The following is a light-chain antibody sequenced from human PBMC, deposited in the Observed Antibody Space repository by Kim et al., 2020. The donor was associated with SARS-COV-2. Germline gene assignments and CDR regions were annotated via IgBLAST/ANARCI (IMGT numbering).Light chain of an antibody. J-gene: IGLJ2*01. CDR3: CSYAGGRTFI. CDR1: SSNVVAHNP. CDR2: DVS. V-gene: IGLV2-23*02. Sequence: GQSLPLSCPGTSSNVVAHNPVSWYQHHPGQVPTLIISDVSERPSGSSNRFSCSKSGTTASPTISGLQAEAEADYYCCSYAGGRTFIFGGGTQLTVL.